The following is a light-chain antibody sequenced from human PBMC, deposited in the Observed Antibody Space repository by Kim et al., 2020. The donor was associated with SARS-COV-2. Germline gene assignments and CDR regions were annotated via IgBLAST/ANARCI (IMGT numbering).Light chain of an antibody. V-gene: IGLV3-21*04. J-gene: IGLJ2*01. CDR3: QVWDSSSEQGV. Sequence: SYELTQPPSVSVAPGKTARITCGGNNIGSKSVHWYQQKPGQAPVLVIYYDSDQPPGIPERFSGSNSGNTATLTISRVEAGDEADSYCQVWDSSSEQGVFGGGTQLTVL. CDR1: NIGSKS. CDR2: YDS.